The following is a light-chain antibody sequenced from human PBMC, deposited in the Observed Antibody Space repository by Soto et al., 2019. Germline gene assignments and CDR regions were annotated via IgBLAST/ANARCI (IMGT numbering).Light chain of an antibody. V-gene: IGKV3-15*01. Sequence: IVMPQSPATLSLSPGERAPRSCRASQSVSSNLAWYQQKPGQAPRLLIYGASTRATGVPARFSGSGSGTEFTLTISTLQSEDFAVYYCQQYDNWPPLTFGGGT. J-gene: IGKJ4*01. CDR3: QQYDNWPPLT. CDR1: QSVSSN. CDR2: GAS.